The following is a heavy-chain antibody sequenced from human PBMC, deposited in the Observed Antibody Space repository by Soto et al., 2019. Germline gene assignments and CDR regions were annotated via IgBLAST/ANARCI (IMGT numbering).Heavy chain of an antibody. J-gene: IGHJ4*02. CDR1: GFTFSSFA. V-gene: IGHV3-23*01. D-gene: IGHD5-18*01. Sequence: SCAASGFTFSSFALSWVRQAPGKGLEWVSAISGSGDGTGYAASVKGRFTISRDNSKNTLYLQMNSLRAEDTAVYYCAGPGYSSQDYWGQGALVTVSS. CDR2: ISGSGDGT. CDR3: AGPGYSSQDY.